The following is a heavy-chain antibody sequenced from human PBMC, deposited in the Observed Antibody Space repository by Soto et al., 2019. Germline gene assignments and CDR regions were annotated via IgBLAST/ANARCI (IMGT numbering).Heavy chain of an antibody. D-gene: IGHD1-7*01. CDR2: IIPIFGTA. J-gene: IGHJ6*02. Sequence: SVKVSCKASGGIFSSYAISWVRQAPGQGLEWMGGIIPIFGTANYAQKFQGRVTITADESTSTAYMELSSLRSEDTAVYYCASITGTSGYYYGMDVWGQGTTVTVSS. CDR1: GGIFSSYA. V-gene: IGHV1-69*13. CDR3: ASITGTSGYYYGMDV.